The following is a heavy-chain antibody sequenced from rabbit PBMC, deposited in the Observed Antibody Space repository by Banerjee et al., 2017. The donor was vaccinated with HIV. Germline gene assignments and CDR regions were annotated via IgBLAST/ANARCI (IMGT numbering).Heavy chain of an antibody. D-gene: IGHD3-1*01. CDR3: ARADTYDGLLKL. CDR1: GFDFSSNA. Sequence: QEQLEESGGGLVKPEGSLTLTCTASGFDFSSNAMCWVRQAPGKGLEWIGCIYAGSGGSTYYGSWAKGRFTISKTSSTTVTLQMTSLTAADTATYFCARADTYDGLLKLWGQGTLVTVS. J-gene: IGHJ4*01. V-gene: IGHV1S45*01. CDR2: IYAGSGGST.